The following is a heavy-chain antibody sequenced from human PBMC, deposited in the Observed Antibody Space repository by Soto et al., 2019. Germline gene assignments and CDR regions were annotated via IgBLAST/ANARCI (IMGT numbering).Heavy chain of an antibody. D-gene: IGHD3-10*01. CDR2: LVVGSGST. V-gene: IGHV1-58*02. CDR3: ASSSGAYYGVLDC. Sequence: SVKVSCKTSGFPFSTSSIQWMRQTRGRRLEWIGWLVVGSGSTKYAQKFQQRVTFSTDVSTSTAYMDLGSLESEDTAVYFCASSSGAYYGVLDCWGQGTLVTVSS. J-gene: IGHJ4*02. CDR1: GFPFSTSS.